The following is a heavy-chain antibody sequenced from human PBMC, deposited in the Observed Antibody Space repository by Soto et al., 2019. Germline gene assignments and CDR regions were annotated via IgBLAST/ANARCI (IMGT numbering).Heavy chain of an antibody. Sequence: SETLSLTCAVYGGSFSGYYLSWIRQPPGKGLEWIGEINHSGSTNYNPSLKSRVTISVDTSKNQFSLKLSSVTAADTAVYYCAGRFLEWSGRDVWGKGTTVTVSS. D-gene: IGHD3-3*01. CDR2: INHSGST. CDR3: AGRFLEWSGRDV. J-gene: IGHJ6*04. V-gene: IGHV4-34*01. CDR1: GGSFSGYY.